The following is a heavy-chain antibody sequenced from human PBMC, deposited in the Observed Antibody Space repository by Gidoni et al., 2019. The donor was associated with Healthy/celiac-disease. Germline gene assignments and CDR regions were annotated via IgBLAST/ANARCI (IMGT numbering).Heavy chain of an antibody. J-gene: IGHJ4*02. D-gene: IGHD4-17*01. Sequence: QVQLVESGGGVVQPGRSLRLSCAASGFTFSSYGMHWVRQAPGKGLEWVAVIWYDGSNKYYADSVKGRFTISRDNSKNTLYLQMNSLRAEDTAVYYCARAVRTVTTTIDYWGQGTLVTVSS. V-gene: IGHV3-33*01. CDR1: GFTFSSYG. CDR2: IWYDGSNK. CDR3: ARAVRTVTTTIDY.